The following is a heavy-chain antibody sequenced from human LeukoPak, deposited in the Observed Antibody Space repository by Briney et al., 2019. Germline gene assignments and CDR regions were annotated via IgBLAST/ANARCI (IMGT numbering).Heavy chain of an antibody. Sequence: PSETLSLTCTVSGGSISSGGYYWSWIRQPPGKGLEWIGYIYHSGSTYYNPSLKSRVTISVDRSKNQFSLKLSSVTAADTAVYYCASGSNSYYYYYMDVWGKGTTVTVSS. CDR1: GGSISSGGYY. J-gene: IGHJ6*03. CDR3: ASGSNSYYYYYMDV. CDR2: IYHSGST. D-gene: IGHD1-26*01. V-gene: IGHV4-30-2*01.